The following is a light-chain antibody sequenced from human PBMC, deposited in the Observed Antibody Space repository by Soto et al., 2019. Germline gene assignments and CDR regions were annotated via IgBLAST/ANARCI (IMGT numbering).Light chain of an antibody. CDR2: LGS. J-gene: IGKJ3*01. CDR1: QSLLHSNGYNY. V-gene: IGKV2-28*01. CDR3: MQGLQILVT. Sequence: DIVMTQSPLSLSVTPGEPASISCRSSQSLLHSNGYNYVDWYVQRPGQSPQLLIYLGSTRASGVPDRFSGSGSATDFTLKISRVEAEDVGVYYCMQGLQILVTLGPGTTVDFK.